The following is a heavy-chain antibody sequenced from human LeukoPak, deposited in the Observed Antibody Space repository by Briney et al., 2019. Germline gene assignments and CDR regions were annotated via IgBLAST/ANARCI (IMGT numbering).Heavy chain of an antibody. Sequence: SETLSLTCAVYGGSFSGYYWSWIRQPPGKGLEWIGEINHSGSTNYNPSLKSRVTISVDTSKNQFSLKLSSVTAADTAVYYCARKTYYYDSSGYPPSNDFDYWGQGTLVTVSS. CDR2: INHSGST. CDR3: ARKTYYYDSSGYPPSNDFDY. CDR1: GGSFSGYY. J-gene: IGHJ4*02. D-gene: IGHD3-22*01. V-gene: IGHV4-34*01.